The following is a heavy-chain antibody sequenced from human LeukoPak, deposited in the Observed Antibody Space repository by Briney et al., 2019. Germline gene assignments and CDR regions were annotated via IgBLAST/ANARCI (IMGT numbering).Heavy chain of an antibody. CDR3: ARARGRITIFGVVMFDY. V-gene: IGHV4-34*01. CDR2: INHSGST. Sequence: SETLSLTCAVYGGSFNGYYWSWIRQPPGKGLEWIGEINHSGSTNYNPSLRSRVTISVDTSKNQFSLKLSSVTAADTAVYYCARARGRITIFGVVMFDYWGQGTLVTVSS. CDR1: GGSFNGYY. J-gene: IGHJ4*02. D-gene: IGHD3-3*01.